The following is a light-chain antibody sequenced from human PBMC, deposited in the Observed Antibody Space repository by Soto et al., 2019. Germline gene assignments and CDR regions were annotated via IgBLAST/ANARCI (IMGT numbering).Light chain of an antibody. CDR2: GAS. CDR3: QQANNFPWT. CDR1: QSVSSSY. V-gene: IGKV3-20*01. J-gene: IGKJ1*01. Sequence: EIVLTQSPGTLSLSPGERATLSCRASQSVSSSYLAWYQQKPGQAPRLLIYGASSRATGIPDRFSGSGSGTDFTLTISRLEPEDFATYYCQQANNFPWTFGRGTKVEIK.